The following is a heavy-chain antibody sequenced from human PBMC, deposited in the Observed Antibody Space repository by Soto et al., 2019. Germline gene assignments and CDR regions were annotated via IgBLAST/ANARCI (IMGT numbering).Heavy chain of an antibody. CDR1: GGSISSYY. J-gene: IGHJ6*03. V-gene: IGHV4-59*01. D-gene: IGHD2-2*01. Sequence: SETLSLTCTVAGGSISSYYWSWIRQPPGKGLEWIGYIYYSGSTNYNPSLKSRVTISVDTSKNQFSLKLSSVTAADTAVYYCARGQLEEDIVVVPAAMSYYYSYMDVWGKGTTVTVSS. CDR2: IYYSGST. CDR3: ARGQLEEDIVVVPAAMSYYYSYMDV.